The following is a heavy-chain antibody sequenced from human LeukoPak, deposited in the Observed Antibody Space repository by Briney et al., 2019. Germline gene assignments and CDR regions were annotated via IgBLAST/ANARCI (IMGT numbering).Heavy chain of an antibody. D-gene: IGHD5-24*01. V-gene: IGHV3-7*05. CDR3: VRDQGWLQFDY. CDR2: IKEDGSEK. J-gene: IGHJ4*02. Sequence: PGGSLRLSCAASGFTFRSSWMTWVRQAPGKGLEWVANIKEDGSEKYYVDSVKVRFTISRDNARNSLYLQINSLRAEDTAVYYCVRDQGWLQFDYWGQGTLVTVSA. CDR1: GFTFRSSW.